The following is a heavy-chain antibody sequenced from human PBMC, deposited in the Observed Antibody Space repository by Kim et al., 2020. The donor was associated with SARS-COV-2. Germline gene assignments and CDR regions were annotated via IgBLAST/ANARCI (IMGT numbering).Heavy chain of an antibody. J-gene: IGHJ4*02. CDR1: GFTFSNYF. D-gene: IGHD2-8*02. Sequence: GGSLRLSCAASGFTFSNYFMNWVRQAPGKGLEWVAIISQDGNETPHMDSVKGRFTISRDNARNSLSLEMKSLRDEDTAMYYCERDFGYCSGGVCYTTLDYWGRGTLVTVSS. CDR3: ERDFGYCSGGVCYTTLDY. V-gene: IGHV3-7*01. CDR2: ISQDGNET.